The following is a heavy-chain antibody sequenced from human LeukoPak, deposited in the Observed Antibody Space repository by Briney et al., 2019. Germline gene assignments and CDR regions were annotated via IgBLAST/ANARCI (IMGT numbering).Heavy chain of an antibody. Sequence: GGSLRLSCAASGFSFSTYGMHWVRQAPGKGLEWVAVIWSDGTNKYYADSVKGRFTISRDNSKNTLYLQMNSLRAEDTGVYYCARDRATTAGYFDYWGQGTLVTGSS. J-gene: IGHJ4*02. CDR2: IWSDGTNK. CDR1: GFSFSTYG. V-gene: IGHV3-33*01. D-gene: IGHD5-12*01. CDR3: ARDRATTAGYFDY.